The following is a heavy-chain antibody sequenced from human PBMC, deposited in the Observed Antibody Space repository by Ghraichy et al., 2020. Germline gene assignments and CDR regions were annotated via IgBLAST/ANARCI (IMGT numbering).Heavy chain of an antibody. Sequence: GGSLRLSCAASGFTVSSNYMSWVRQAPGKGLEWVSVIYSGGSTYYADSVKGRFTISRDNSKNTLYLQMNSLRAEDTAVYYCATSYLDYGDYYYFYYLGQGTLVNVS. D-gene: IGHD4-17*01. J-gene: IGHJ4*02. V-gene: IGHV3-53*01. CDR1: GFTVSSNY. CDR3: ATSYLDYGDYYYFYY. CDR2: IYSGGST.